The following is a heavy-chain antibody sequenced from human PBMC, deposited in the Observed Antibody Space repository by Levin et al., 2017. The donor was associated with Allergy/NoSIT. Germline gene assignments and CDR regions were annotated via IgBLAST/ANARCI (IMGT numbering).Heavy chain of an antibody. V-gene: IGHV1-18*01. Sequence: GGSLRLSCKASGYTFTSYGISWVRQAPGQGLEWMGWISAYNGNTNYAQKLQGRVTMTTDTSTSTAYMELRSLRSDDTAVYYCARDTVSGSYKLDYWGQGTLVTVSS. CDR3: ARDTVSGSYKLDY. D-gene: IGHD3-10*01. J-gene: IGHJ4*02. CDR1: GYTFTSYG. CDR2: ISAYNGNT.